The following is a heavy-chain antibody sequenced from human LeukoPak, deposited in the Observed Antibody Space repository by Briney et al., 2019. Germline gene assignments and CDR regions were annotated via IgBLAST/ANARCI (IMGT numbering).Heavy chain of an antibody. D-gene: IGHD3-10*01. J-gene: IGHJ6*03. Sequence: SETLSLTCTVSGGSISSYYWSWIRQPAGKGLEWIGRIYTSGSTNYNPSLTSRVTMSVDTSKNQFSLKLSSVTAADTAVYYCARNGYMVRGVKYYYYYMDVWGKGTTVTVSS. CDR2: IYTSGST. CDR1: GGSISSYY. V-gene: IGHV4-4*07. CDR3: ARNGYMVRGVKYYYYYMDV.